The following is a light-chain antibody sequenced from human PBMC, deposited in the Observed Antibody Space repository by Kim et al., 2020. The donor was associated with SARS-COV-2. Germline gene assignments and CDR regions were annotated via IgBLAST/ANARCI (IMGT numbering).Light chain of an antibody. CDR1: QSVDSNY. CDR3: QQYGSSPLT. Sequence: EIVLTQSPGTLSLSPGQRATLSCRASQSVDSNYLAWYQQKPGQGPRLLIYETSSRATGIPDRFSGSGSGTDFALTISSLEYGDVAIYYCQQYGSSPLTFGGGTKVDIK. V-gene: IGKV3-20*01. CDR2: ETS. J-gene: IGKJ4*01.